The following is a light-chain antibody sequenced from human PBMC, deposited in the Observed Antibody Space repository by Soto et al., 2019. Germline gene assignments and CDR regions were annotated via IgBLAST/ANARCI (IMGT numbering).Light chain of an antibody. Sequence: EVVLTQSPATLSLSPGERATLSCRASQSVSRFLDWYQQKPGQAPRLLIFDASNRATGIPARFSASGSGTDLTLTSSSLESEDSAVYYFQQRSDWPITFGQGTRLDI. V-gene: IGKV3-11*01. CDR2: DAS. CDR3: QQRSDWPIT. CDR1: QSVSRF. J-gene: IGKJ5*01.